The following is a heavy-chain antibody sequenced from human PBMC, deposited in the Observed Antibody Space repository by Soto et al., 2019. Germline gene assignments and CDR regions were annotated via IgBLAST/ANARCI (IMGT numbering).Heavy chain of an antibody. V-gene: IGHV1-18*01. CDR1: GYTFTSYG. D-gene: IGHD2-8*01. Sequence: APLKVSCKASGYTFTSYGISWVRQAPGQGLEWMGWISAYNGNTNYAQKLQGRVTMTTGTSTSTAYMELRSLRSDDTSVYYCAEVYQHGPFDYWGQGTLVTVSS. CDR2: ISAYNGNT. J-gene: IGHJ4*02. CDR3: AEVYQHGPFDY.